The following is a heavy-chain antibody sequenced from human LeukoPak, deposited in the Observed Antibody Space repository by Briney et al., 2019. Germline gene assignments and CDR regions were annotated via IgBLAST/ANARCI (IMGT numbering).Heavy chain of an antibody. V-gene: IGHV5-51*01. CDR2: VYPGDSDI. J-gene: IGHJ4*02. Sequence: GEPLQISCQTSGYDFSTYWIAWVRQMPGKGLEWMGIVYPGDSDIRYSPSFQGQVTISADKSITTAYLQWSNLKASDTAMYCCARGRETRTSGWFKHWGQGTLVTVSS. D-gene: IGHD6-19*01. CDR3: ARGRETRTSGWFKH. CDR1: GYDFSTYW.